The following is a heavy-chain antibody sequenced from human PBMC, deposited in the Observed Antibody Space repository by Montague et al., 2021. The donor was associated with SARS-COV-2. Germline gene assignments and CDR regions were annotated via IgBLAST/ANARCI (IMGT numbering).Heavy chain of an antibody. CDR3: AGETSGYDYYLDV. J-gene: IGHJ4*02. CDR2: INDSGST. Sequence: SETLSLTCAVSGGSFSGYYWTWIRQTPGKGLEWIGEINDSGSTLYKSSLQGRVSISIDTSNNQFSLKLTSVAAADTAMYFCAGETSGYDYYLDVWGQGTLVTVSS. V-gene: IGHV4-34*01. D-gene: IGHD5-12*01. CDR1: GGSFSGYY.